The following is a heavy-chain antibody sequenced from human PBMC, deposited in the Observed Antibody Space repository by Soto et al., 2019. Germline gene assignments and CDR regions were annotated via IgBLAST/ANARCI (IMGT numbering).Heavy chain of an antibody. CDR2: IYYSGST. J-gene: IGHJ6*02. CDR1: GVSISSGDDF. V-gene: IGHV4-30-4*01. CDR3: ARDRAKWKDYYYYGMDV. Sequence: QVQLQESGPGLVKPSQTLSLTCTVSGVSISSGDDFWTWIRQPPGKGLEWIGDIYYSGSTYYNPSLKSRLTMSVDTSKNQFSLKLSSVTAADTAVYYCARDRAKWKDYYYYGMDVWGQGTTVTVSS. D-gene: IGHD1-20*01.